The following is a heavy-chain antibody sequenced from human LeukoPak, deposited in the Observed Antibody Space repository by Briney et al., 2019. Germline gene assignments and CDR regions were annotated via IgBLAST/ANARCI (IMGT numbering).Heavy chain of an antibody. CDR2: LHQYGST. Sequence: LQCLWWLHQYGSTKYNPSLKSRVTVSLDTSENQFSLNFSSVTAADTAVYYCTRTSASTAIDYWGPGTPVTVSS. CDR3: TRTSASTAIDY. J-gene: IGHJ4*02. V-gene: IGHV4-59*01. D-gene: IGHD4-17*01.